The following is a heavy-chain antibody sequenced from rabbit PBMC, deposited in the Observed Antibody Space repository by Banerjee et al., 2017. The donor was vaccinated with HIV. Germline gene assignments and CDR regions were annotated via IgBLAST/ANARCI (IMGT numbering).Heavy chain of an antibody. J-gene: IGHJ6*01. Sequence: QSLEESGGDLVKPGASLTLTCTASGFSFSSSYFMCWVRQAPGKGLEWIACIYAGSSGSTYYASWAKGRFTISKTSSTTVTLQMTSLTAADTATYFCARSDYTFSYVAYAYYGMDLWGQGTLVTVS. D-gene: IGHD6-1*01. CDR1: GFSFSSSYF. V-gene: IGHV1S40*01. CDR3: ARSDYTFSYVAYAYYGMDL. CDR2: IYAGSSGST.